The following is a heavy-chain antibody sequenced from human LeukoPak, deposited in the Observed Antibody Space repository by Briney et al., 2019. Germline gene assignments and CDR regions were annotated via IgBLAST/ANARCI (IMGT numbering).Heavy chain of an antibody. CDR1: GFTFSNYG. Sequence: PGGSLRLSCAASGFTFSNYGMHWVRQAPGKGLEWVAVIWYDGSEKYYEDSVKGRFTISRDNSKNTLHLQMNSLRVEDTALYYCVRDKSGTFRSGMDVWGQGTTVTVSS. V-gene: IGHV3-33*01. J-gene: IGHJ6*02. CDR2: IWYDGSEK. CDR3: VRDKSGTFRSGMDV. D-gene: IGHD6-25*01.